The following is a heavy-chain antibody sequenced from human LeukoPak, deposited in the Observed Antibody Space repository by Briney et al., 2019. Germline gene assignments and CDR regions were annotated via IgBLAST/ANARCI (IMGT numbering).Heavy chain of an antibody. V-gene: IGHV4-39*01. CDR3: VRQLGSGWYRASLGYFDL. CDR1: GGSISSSSYY. D-gene: IGHD6-19*01. CDR2: IYYSGST. Sequence: SETLSLTCTVSGGSISSSSYYWGWIRQPPGKGLEWIGSIYYSGSTYYNPSLKSRVTISVDTSKNQFSLKLSSVTAADTAVYYCVRQLGSGWYRASLGYFDLWGRGTLVTVSS. J-gene: IGHJ2*01.